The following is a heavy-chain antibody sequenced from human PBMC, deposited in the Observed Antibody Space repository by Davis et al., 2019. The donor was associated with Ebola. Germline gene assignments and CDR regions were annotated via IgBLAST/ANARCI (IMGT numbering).Heavy chain of an antibody. Sequence: PGGSLRLSCAASGFNFRTYAIHWVRQAPGKGLKWVAVISHDGINKYYADSVKGRFTVSRDNSKNTVHLEMNGLRPEDTAQYYCARSTWMGATPLDYWGQGTLLTVSS. CDR3: ARSTWMGATPLDY. CDR2: ISHDGINK. CDR1: GFNFRTYA. V-gene: IGHV3-30-3*01. D-gene: IGHD1-26*01. J-gene: IGHJ4*02.